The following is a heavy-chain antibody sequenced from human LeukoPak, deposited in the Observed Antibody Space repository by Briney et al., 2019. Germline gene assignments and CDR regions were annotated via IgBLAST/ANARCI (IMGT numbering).Heavy chain of an antibody. D-gene: IGHD2-2*01. V-gene: IGHV5-51*01. CDR1: GYSFTSYW. CDR2: IYPGDSDT. CDR3: ARHVVVPATGRRLKNDAFDI. Sequence: GESLKISCKGSGYSFTSYWIGWVRQMPGKGLEWMGIIYPGDSDTRYSPSFQGQVTISADKSISTAYLQWSSLKASDTAMYYCARHVVVPATGRRLKNDAFDIWGQGTMVTVSS. J-gene: IGHJ3*02.